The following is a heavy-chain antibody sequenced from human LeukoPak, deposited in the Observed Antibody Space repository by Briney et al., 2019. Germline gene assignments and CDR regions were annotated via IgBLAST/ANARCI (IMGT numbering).Heavy chain of an antibody. V-gene: IGHV1-24*01. D-gene: IGHD6-13*01. CDR1: GYTLTELS. CDR2: FDPEDGET. Sequence: GAPVQVSCKVSGYTLTELSMHWERQAPGEGLEWMGGFDPEDGETIYAQKFQGRVTMTEDTSTDTAYMELSSLRSEDTAVYYCATLRSYWYSSSRYVAFDIWGQGTMFTVSS. CDR3: ATLRSYWYSSSRYVAFDI. J-gene: IGHJ3*02.